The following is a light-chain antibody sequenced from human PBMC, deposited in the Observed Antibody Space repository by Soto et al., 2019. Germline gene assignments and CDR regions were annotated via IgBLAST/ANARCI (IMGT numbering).Light chain of an antibody. J-gene: IGKJ5*01. CDR1: QTVSNK. V-gene: IGKV3-11*01. Sequence: EIVLTQSPVTLSLSPGERATLSCRASQTVSNKLAWYQQKPGQAPRLLIYDASRRVTGIPARFSGSGSRTEFTLTLSSLEPEDFAVYYCQQRAGSSTFGQGTRLEIK. CDR2: DAS. CDR3: QQRAGSST.